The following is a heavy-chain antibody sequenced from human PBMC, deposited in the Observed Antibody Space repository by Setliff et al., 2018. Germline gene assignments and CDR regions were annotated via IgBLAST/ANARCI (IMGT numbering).Heavy chain of an antibody. Sequence: GGSLRLSCVASGFKFDDHVMYWVRQVPGKGLAWVADITWNSDNTGYADSVKGRFTISRDNAKNSLSLQMNSLRVEDTALYYCVKDMAGSYFDGRFDYWGPGTLVTVSS. V-gene: IGHV3-9*01. CDR1: GFKFDDHV. CDR2: ITWNSDNT. D-gene: IGHD1-26*01. CDR3: VKDMAGSYFDGRFDY. J-gene: IGHJ4*02.